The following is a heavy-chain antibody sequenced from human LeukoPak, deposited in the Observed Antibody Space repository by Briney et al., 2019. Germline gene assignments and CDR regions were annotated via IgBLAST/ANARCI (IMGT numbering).Heavy chain of an antibody. V-gene: IGHV4-34*01. CDR1: GGSFSGYY. CDR3: ARGAVVAATRVYYYMDV. J-gene: IGHJ6*03. D-gene: IGHD2-15*01. Sequence: SETLSLTCAVYGGSFSGYYWSWIRQPPGKGLEWIGEINHSGSTNYNPSLKSRVTISVDTSKNQFSLKLSSVTAADTAVYYCARGAVVAATRVYYYMDVWGKGTTVTVSS. CDR2: INHSGST.